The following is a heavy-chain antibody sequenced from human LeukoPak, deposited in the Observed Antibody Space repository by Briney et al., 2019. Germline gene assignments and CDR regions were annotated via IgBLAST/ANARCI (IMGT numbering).Heavy chain of an antibody. V-gene: IGHV1-18*01. D-gene: IGHD1-26*01. CDR3: ARDHVSGSYFGNNWFDP. Sequence: ASVKVSCKASGYTFTSYDINWVRQAPGQGLEWMGWISAYNGNTNYAQKLQGRVTMTTDTSTSTAYMEPRSLRSDDTAVYYCARDHVSGSYFGNNWFDPWGQGTLVTVSS. CDR2: ISAYNGNT. CDR1: GYTFTSYD. J-gene: IGHJ5*02.